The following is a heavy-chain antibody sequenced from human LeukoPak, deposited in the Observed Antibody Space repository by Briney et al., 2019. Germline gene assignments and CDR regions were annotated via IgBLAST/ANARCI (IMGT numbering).Heavy chain of an antibody. Sequence: GGSLRLSCAASGLTFSRYWMHWVRQAPGKGRVWVSRIKSDGSTNYADSVKGRFTTSRDNAKNTVSLQMNSLRAEDTGVYYCARAPAEIGGYYPEYFRHWGQGTLVTVSS. V-gene: IGHV3-74*01. CDR1: GLTFSRYW. CDR3: ARAPAEIGGYYPEYFRH. J-gene: IGHJ1*01. D-gene: IGHD3-22*01. CDR2: IKSDGST.